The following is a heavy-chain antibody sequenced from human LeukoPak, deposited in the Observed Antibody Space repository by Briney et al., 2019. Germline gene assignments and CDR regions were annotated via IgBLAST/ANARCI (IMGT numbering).Heavy chain of an antibody. CDR2: IYWDDDK. Sequence: ESGPTLVKPTQTLTLTCTFSGFSLSTSGVGVGWIRQPPGKALEWLALIYWDDDKRYSPSLESRLTITKDTSTNQVVLTMTNMDPVDTATYYCARSPYYDILTGSRGTFDYWGQGTLVTVSS. CDR1: GFSLSTSGVG. J-gene: IGHJ4*02. D-gene: IGHD3-9*01. V-gene: IGHV2-5*02. CDR3: ARSPYYDILTGSRGTFDY.